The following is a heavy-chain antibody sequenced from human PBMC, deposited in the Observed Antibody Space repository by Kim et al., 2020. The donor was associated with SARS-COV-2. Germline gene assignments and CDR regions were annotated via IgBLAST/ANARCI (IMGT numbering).Heavy chain of an antibody. D-gene: IGHD1-26*01. V-gene: IGHV4-61*01. CDR1: GGSVSSGSYY. CDR2: IYYSGST. CDR3: ARAVGPFYYYYAMDV. Sequence: SETLSLTCTVSGGSVSSGSYYWSWIRQPPGKGLEWIGYIYYSGSTNYNPSLKSRVTISVDTSKNQFSLKLSSVTAADTAVYYCARAVGPFYYYYAMDVWGQGTTVTVSS. J-gene: IGHJ6*02.